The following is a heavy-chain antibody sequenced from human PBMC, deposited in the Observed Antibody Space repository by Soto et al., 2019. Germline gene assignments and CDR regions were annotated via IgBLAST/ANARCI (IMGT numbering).Heavy chain of an antibody. V-gene: IGHV3-30-3*01. Sequence: QVQLVESGGGVVQPGRSLRLSCAASGFTFSSYAMHWVRQAPGKGLEWVAVISYDGSNKYYADSVKGRFTISRDNSKNTLYLQMNSLRAEDTAVYYCASWSIAAGWGGFAYWGQGTLVTVSS. CDR3: ASWSIAAGWGGFAY. D-gene: IGHD6-13*01. CDR1: GFTFSSYA. J-gene: IGHJ4*02. CDR2: ISYDGSNK.